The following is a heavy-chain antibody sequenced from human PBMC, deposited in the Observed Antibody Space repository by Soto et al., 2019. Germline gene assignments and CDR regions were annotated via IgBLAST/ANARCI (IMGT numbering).Heavy chain of an antibody. CDR1: GGSISSYY. V-gene: IGHV4-4*07. D-gene: IGHD5-18*01. CDR2: IYTSGST. J-gene: IGHJ4*02. Sequence: QVQLQESGPGLVKPSETLSLTCTVSGGSISSYYWSWIRQPAGKGLEWIGRIYTSGSTNYSPSLKSRVTMSVDTSKNQISLRLSSVTAADTAVYYCARGLDRAMVYWDKFDYWGQGTLVIVSS. CDR3: ARGLDRAMVYWDKFDY.